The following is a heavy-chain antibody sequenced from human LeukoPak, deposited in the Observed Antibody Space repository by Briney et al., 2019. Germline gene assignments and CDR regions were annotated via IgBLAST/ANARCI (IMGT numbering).Heavy chain of an antibody. V-gene: IGHV1-24*01. J-gene: IGHJ4*02. CDR2: FDPEDGET. D-gene: IGHD3-22*01. CDR1: GHTLTELS. Sequence: GASVKVSCKVSGHTLTELSMHWGRQAPGKGLEWMGGFDPEDGETIYAQKFQRRVTMTEDTSTDTAYMELSSLRSEDTAVYYCATVSYYYDSSDYPSDYWGQGTLVTVSS. CDR3: ATVSYYYDSSDYPSDY.